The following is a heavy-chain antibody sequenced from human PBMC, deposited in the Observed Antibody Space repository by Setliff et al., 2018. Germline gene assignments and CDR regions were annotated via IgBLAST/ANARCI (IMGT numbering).Heavy chain of an antibody. D-gene: IGHD1-26*01. Sequence: ASVKVSCKASGYTLTRHDLNWVRQAPGQGLEWMGWISTNNGNPTYAQGFTGRFVFSLDTSLNMAYLQISSLEAEDTALYYCARVDITTPSGSYYVERGWGYYFDYWGQGTLVTVSS. J-gene: IGHJ4*02. CDR1: GYTLTRHD. CDR2: ISTNNGNP. V-gene: IGHV7-4-1*04. CDR3: ARVDITTPSGSYYVERGWGYYFDY.